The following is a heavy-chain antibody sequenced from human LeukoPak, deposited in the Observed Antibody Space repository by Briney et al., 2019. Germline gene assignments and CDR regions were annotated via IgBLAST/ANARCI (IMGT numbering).Heavy chain of an antibody. CDR1: GGTFSSYA. V-gene: IGHV1-69*05. D-gene: IGHD3-10*01. Sequence: GASVKVSCKASGGTFSSYAISWVRQAPGQGLEWMGGIIPIFGTANYAQKFQGRATITTDESTSTAYMELSSLRSEDTAVYHCARGVSLWFGEFPAWFDPWGQGTLVTVSS. J-gene: IGHJ5*02. CDR3: ARGVSLWFGEFPAWFDP. CDR2: IIPIFGTA.